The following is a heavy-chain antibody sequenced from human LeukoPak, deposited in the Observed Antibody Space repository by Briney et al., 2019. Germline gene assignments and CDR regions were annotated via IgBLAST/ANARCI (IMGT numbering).Heavy chain of an antibody. CDR3: ARDHLFYDSSGYYGY. V-gene: IGHV3-21*01. Sequence: GGSLRLSCAASGFTFGSYSMNWVRQAPGKGLEWVSSISSSSSYIYYADSVKGRFTISRDNAKNSLYLQMNSLRAEDTAVYYCARDHLFYDSSGYYGYWGQGTLVTVSS. CDR2: ISSSSSYI. J-gene: IGHJ4*02. D-gene: IGHD3-22*01. CDR1: GFTFGSYS.